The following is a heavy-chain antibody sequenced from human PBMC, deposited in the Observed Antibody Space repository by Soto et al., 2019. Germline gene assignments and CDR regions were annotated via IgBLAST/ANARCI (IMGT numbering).Heavy chain of an antibody. CDR1: GFAFSSYA. Sequence: GGSLRLSCAASGFAFSSYAMSWVRQAPEKEQEWVSSISGSNSGTYYADAVKGRFTITRDNSKNTLYLQMNSLRAEDTALFYCARGHQWPVVSWGYWGQGTLVTVSS. CDR2: ISGSNSGT. V-gene: IGHV3-23*01. CDR3: ARGHQWPVVSWGY. J-gene: IGHJ4*02. D-gene: IGHD6-19*01.